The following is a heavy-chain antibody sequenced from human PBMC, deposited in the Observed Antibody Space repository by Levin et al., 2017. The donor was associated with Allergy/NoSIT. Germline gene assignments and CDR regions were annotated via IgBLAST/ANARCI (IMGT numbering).Heavy chain of an antibody. Sequence: GGSLRLSCAASGFTFSNYAMSWVRQAPGKGLEWVSAITNSGRTYYADSVKGRFTASRDNSKNTLYLQMNSLRADDTAVYYCAKDMTTVVTGFDYWGQGTLVTVSS. D-gene: IGHD4-23*01. J-gene: IGHJ4*02. V-gene: IGHV3-23*01. CDR2: ITNSGRT. CDR3: AKDMTTVVTGFDY. CDR1: GFTFSNYA.